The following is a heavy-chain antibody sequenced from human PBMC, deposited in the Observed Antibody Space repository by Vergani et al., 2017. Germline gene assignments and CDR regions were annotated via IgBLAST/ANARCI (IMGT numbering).Heavy chain of an antibody. D-gene: IGHD4-11*01. CDR2: IDHTGRP. CDR1: GGSFTSYH. J-gene: IGHJ6*03. CDR3: ARVNTETNCHLYYYYYMDV. V-gene: IGHV4-34*01. Sequence: QVQLQQWGGGLLKPSETLSLTCVVNGGSFTSYHWTWIRQSPGEGLEWVGDIDHTGRPDYNPSLKSRLTMSVDKSRNQFSLPLNSVTATETAIYFCARVNTETNCHLYYYYYMDVWGQGTAVTVS.